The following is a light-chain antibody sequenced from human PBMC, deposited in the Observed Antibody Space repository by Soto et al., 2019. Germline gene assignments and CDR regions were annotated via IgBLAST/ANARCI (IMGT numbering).Light chain of an antibody. Sequence: QSALTQPASVSGSPGQSITISCTGTISDIGGYNFISWYQHHPGKAPKLVIYDVNNRPSGISYRFSGSESGNTASLTISGLQAEDEADYYCASYTRTTTLVFGGGTKVTVL. CDR2: DVN. CDR3: ASYTRTTTLV. CDR1: ISDIGGYNF. J-gene: IGLJ2*01. V-gene: IGLV2-14*01.